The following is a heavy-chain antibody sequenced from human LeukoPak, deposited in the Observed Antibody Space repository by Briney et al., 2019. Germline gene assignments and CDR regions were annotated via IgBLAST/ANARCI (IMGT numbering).Heavy chain of an antibody. V-gene: IGHV5-51*01. Sequence: GESLKISCKGSGYRFTNYWIAWVRQMPGKDLELMGSIYPGDSDIRYSPSFQGQVTISADKSFTTAYLQWRSLKASDTAMYYCTRQGVYFSDSSAFYYWGQGTRVTVSS. J-gene: IGHJ4*02. D-gene: IGHD3-22*01. CDR1: GYRFTNYW. CDR3: TRQGVYFSDSSAFYY. CDR2: IYPGDSDI.